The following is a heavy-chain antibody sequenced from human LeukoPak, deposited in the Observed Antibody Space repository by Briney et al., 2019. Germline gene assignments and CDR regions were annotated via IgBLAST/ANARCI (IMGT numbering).Heavy chain of an antibody. CDR2: IYYSGST. Sequence: SETLSLTCTVSGGSISSSSYYWGWIRQPPGKGLEWFGSIYYSGSTYYNPSLKSRVTISVDTSKNQFSLKLSSVTAADTAVYYCAIHPGRYCSGGSCSNFDYWGQGTLVTVSS. D-gene: IGHD2-15*01. CDR3: AIHPGRYCSGGSCSNFDY. J-gene: IGHJ4*02. CDR1: GGSISSSSYY. V-gene: IGHV4-39*01.